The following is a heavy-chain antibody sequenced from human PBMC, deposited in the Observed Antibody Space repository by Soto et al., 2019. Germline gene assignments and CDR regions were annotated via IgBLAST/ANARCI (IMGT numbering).Heavy chain of an antibody. CDR2: IIPIFGTT. CDR3: ARLHSHGTYGMDV. Sequence: ASVKVSCKASGGSFTYTLSWVRQAPGQGLEWMGGIIPIFGTTNYAQKFQGRVTITADESTKTAYMELSTLRSEDTAVYYCARLHSHGTYGMDVWGQGTTVTVSS. D-gene: IGHD5-18*01. CDR1: GGSFTYT. J-gene: IGHJ6*02. V-gene: IGHV1-69*13.